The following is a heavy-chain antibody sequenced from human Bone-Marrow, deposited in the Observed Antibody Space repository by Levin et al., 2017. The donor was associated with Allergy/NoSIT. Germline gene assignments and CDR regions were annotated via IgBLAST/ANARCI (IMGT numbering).Heavy chain of an antibody. Sequence: GGSLRLSCAASGFTFDDYAMHWVRQAPGKGLEWVSGISWNSGSIGYADSVKGRFTISRDNAKNSLYLQMNSLRAEDTALYYCAKDSSSWTLEYFQHWGQGTLVTVSS. D-gene: IGHD6-13*01. CDR3: AKDSSSWTLEYFQH. CDR2: ISWNSGSI. J-gene: IGHJ1*01. V-gene: IGHV3-9*01. CDR1: GFTFDDYA.